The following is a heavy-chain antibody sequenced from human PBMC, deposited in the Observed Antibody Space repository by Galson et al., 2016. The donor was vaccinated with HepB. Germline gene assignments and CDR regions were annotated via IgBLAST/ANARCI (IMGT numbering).Heavy chain of an antibody. CDR2: IYNGGST. CDR3: ASHGESGRLIGTYYYGMDV. V-gene: IGHV4-59*01. J-gene: IGHJ6*02. D-gene: IGHD3-16*02. Sequence: SETLSLTCTVSGGSISTYYWSWVRQPPGKGLEWIGYIYNGGSTNYNPSLKSRVTISVDTSKNQFPLKLSSVTAADTAVYYCASHGESGRLIGTYYYGMDVWGQGTTLIVSS. CDR1: GGSISTYY.